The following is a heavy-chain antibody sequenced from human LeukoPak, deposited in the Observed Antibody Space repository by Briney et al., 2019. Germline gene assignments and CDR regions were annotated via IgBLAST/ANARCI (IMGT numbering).Heavy chain of an antibody. Sequence: SETLSLTCAVYGGSFSVYYWSWIRQPPGKGLEWIGEINHSGSTNYNPSLKSRVTISVDTSKNQFSLKLSSVTAADTAVYHCALIRIVATIIDYWGQGTLVTVSS. CDR3: ALIRIVATIIDY. J-gene: IGHJ4*02. D-gene: IGHD5-12*01. V-gene: IGHV4-34*01. CDR1: GGSFSVYY. CDR2: INHSGST.